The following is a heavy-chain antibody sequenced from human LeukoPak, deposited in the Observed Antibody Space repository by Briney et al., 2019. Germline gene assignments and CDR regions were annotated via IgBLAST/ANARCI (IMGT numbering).Heavy chain of an antibody. D-gene: IGHD3-10*01. Sequence: SETPSLTCSVSGGSISSSSYYWGWIRQPPGKGLEWIGTIYYSGSTYYSPSFKSRVTISGDTSKNQFSLKLSSVTAADTAVYYCARQSRFGENFDYWGQGTLVTVSS. CDR2: IYYSGST. V-gene: IGHV4-39*01. J-gene: IGHJ4*02. CDR3: ARQSRFGENFDY. CDR1: GGSISSSSYY.